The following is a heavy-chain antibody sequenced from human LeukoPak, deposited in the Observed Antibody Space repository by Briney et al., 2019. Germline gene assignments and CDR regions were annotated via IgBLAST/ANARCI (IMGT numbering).Heavy chain of an antibody. V-gene: IGHV1-2*02. J-gene: IGHJ4*02. CDR1: GYTFTGYY. Sequence: GASVKVSCKASGYTFTGYYMHWVRQAPGQGLEWMGWINLNSGGTSYAQKFQGRVTMTRDTSITSAYMELSSLRSDDTAVYYCARAGHGATSVGEYMNDYRREATLVTVPS. D-gene: IGHD6-6*01. CDR2: INLNSGGT. CDR3: ARAGHGATSVGEYMNDY.